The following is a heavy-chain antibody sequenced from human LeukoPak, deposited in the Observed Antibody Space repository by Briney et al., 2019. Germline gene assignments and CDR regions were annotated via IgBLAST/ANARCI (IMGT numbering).Heavy chain of an antibody. D-gene: IGHD1-26*01. CDR3: SRATIGSYSGGAFYYSGMDV. Sequence: GESLKISCEGSGYTFTGYWIAWGRQTPGKGLEGMGIIYPGGSDARYSPTFQGQVTISADKSISPAYLQWSSLKASDTAVYYCSRATIGSYSGGAFYYSGMDVWGPGTTVTVSS. CDR2: IYPGGSDA. CDR1: GYTFTGYW. V-gene: IGHV5-51*01. J-gene: IGHJ6*02.